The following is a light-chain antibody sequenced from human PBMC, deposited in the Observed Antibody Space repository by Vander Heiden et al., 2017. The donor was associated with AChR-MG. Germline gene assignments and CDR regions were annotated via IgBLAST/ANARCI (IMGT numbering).Light chain of an antibody. CDR3: AAWDGRLDAWV. V-gene: IGLV1-44*01. CDR1: PSHIGSYT. CDR2: DNI. J-gene: IGLJ3*02. Sequence: VLHPPPSVSGTPGQSATISCSGRPSHIGSYTINWYRQLPGTAPKRLIYDNIQRPAGVPDRFSGSKSGTSASLAISGLQSEDEADYYCAAWDGRLDAWVFGGGTKLNVL.